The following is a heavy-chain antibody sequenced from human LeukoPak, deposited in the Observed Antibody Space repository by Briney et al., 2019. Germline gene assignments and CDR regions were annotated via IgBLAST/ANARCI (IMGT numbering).Heavy chain of an antibody. CDR1: GFTFSSYS. J-gene: IGHJ6*03. CDR2: ISSSSSYI. CDR3: ARVRGKGYYMDV. V-gene: IGHV3-21*01. D-gene: IGHD4-23*01. Sequence: PGGSLRLSCAASGFTFSSYSMNWVRRAPGKGLEWVSSISSSSSYIYYADSVKGRFTISRDNAKNSLYLQMNSLRAEDTAVYYCARVRGKGYYMDVWGKGTTVTVSS.